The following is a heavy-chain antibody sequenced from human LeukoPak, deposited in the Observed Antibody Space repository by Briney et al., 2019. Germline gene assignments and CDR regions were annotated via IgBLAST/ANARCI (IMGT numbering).Heavy chain of an antibody. D-gene: IGHD2-2*02. CDR3: AKLFCSSSSCSTDY. V-gene: IGHV3-23*01. J-gene: IGHJ4*02. Sequence: SDSGGGTYYADSVKGRFTISRDNPKNTLFLQMNSLRVEDTAEYFCAKLFCSSSSCSTDYWGQGTLVTVSS. CDR2: SDSGGGT.